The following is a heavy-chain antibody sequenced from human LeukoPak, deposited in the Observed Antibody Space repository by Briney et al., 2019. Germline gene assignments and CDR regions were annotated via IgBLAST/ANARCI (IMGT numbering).Heavy chain of an antibody. J-gene: IGHJ4*02. CDR2: ISGSGGTT. Sequence: GGSLRLSCVASGFTFSSYAMNWVRQAPGKGLEWVSSISGSGGTTYYADSVKGRFTISRDNSKNTLYLQMNNLRAEDTAVYYCAKEEGYIYGLLDYWGQGTLVTVSS. V-gene: IGHV3-23*01. D-gene: IGHD5-18*01. CDR3: AKEEGYIYGLLDY. CDR1: GFTFSSYA.